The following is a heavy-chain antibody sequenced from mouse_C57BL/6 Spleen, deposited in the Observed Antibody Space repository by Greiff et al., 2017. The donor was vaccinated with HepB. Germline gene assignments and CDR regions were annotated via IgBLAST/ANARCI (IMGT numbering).Heavy chain of an antibody. J-gene: IGHJ2*01. CDR3: ARRFITTVVAPFDY. D-gene: IGHD1-1*01. V-gene: IGHV5-6*02. Sequence: EVKLMESGGDLVKPGGSLKLSCAASGFTFSSYGMSWVRQTPDKRLEWVATISSGGSYTYYPDSVKGRFTISRDNAKNTLYLQMSSLKSEDTAMYYCARRFITTVVAPFDYWGQGTTLTVSS. CDR2: ISSGGSYT. CDR1: GFTFSSYG.